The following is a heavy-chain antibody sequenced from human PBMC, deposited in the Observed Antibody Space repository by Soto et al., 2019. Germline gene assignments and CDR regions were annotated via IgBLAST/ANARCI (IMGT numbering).Heavy chain of an antibody. CDR3: AGPDCGRLHDALHF. D-gene: IGHD2-21*02. CDR2: IYPGDSNT. Sequence: PGESLKISCRGSGYSFSNYWIAWVRQMPGKGLEWMGVIYPGDSNTKYSPSFEGQVTLSADKSITTAYLQLSSLKASDTAMYYCAGPDCGRLHDALHFWGQETMVTVSS. J-gene: IGHJ3*01. CDR1: GYSFSNYW. V-gene: IGHV5-51*01.